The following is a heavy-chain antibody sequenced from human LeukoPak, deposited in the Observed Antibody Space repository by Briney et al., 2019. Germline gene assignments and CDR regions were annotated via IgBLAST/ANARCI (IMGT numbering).Heavy chain of an antibody. CDR3: VSPRGFSYGYFDY. D-gene: IGHD5-18*01. CDR2: IYYSKNT. Sequence: SKTLSLTCTVSVGSISSSSAYWGWIRQPPGKGLEWIGSIYYSKNTYYNPSLKSRVTISADTSKNQFSLTLGAVSATDTAVYYCVSPRGFSYGYFDYWGQGTLVTVSS. CDR1: VGSISSSSAY. V-gene: IGHV4-39*01. J-gene: IGHJ4*02.